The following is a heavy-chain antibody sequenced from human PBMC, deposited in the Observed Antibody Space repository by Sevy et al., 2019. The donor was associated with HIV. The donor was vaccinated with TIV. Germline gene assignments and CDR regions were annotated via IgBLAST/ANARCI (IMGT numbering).Heavy chain of an antibody. D-gene: IGHD5-12*01. CDR1: GGSFSGYY. Sequence: SETLSLTCAVYGGSFSGYYWSWIRQPPGKGLEWIGEINHSGSTNYNPSLKSRVTISVDTSKNQFSLKLSSVTAADTAVYYCARRGSRDGYNYVFGFDYWGQGTLVTVSS. V-gene: IGHV4-34*01. CDR2: INHSGST. CDR3: ARRGSRDGYNYVFGFDY. J-gene: IGHJ4*02.